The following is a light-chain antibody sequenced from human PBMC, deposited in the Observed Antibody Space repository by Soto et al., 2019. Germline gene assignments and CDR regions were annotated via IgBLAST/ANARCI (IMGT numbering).Light chain of an antibody. J-gene: IGLJ3*02. CDR1: TSNIGSNN. CDR3: ATWDDSLNAGV. Sequence: QSVLTQPPSASGTPGQRVTISCSGSTSNIGSNNVNWYQHLPGTAPKLLIYSHDQRPSGVPDRFSGSKSGTSASLAISGLQSEDEGAYYCATWDDSLNAGVFGGGTKVTVL. CDR2: SHD. V-gene: IGLV1-44*01.